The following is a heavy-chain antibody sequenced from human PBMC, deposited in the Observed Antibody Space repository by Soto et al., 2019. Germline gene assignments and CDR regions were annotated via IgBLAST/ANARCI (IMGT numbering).Heavy chain of an antibody. CDR1: GYTFTSYG. J-gene: IGHJ5*02. CDR2: ISAYNGNT. V-gene: IGHV1-18*01. Sequence: ASVKVSCKASGYTFTSYGISWVRQAPGQGLEWMGWISAYNGNTNYAQKLQGRVTMTTDTSTSTAYMELRSLRSDDTAVYYCARAGASSRTGAPLDPWGQGTLVTVSS. D-gene: IGHD6-13*01. CDR3: ARAGASSRTGAPLDP.